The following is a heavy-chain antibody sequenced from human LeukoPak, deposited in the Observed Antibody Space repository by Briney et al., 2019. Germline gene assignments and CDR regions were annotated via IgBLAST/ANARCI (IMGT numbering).Heavy chain of an antibody. CDR3: ARDQGLTAPPPYGLDV. V-gene: IGHV1-69*04. CDR2: IIPVLNIT. CDR1: GGTFSTSA. J-gene: IGHJ6*02. D-gene: IGHD5-18*01. Sequence: SVKVSCKTSGGTFSTSAITWVRQAPGQGLEWMGRIIPVLNITTYAQRFQGRVTITADTSTSTVYMELSSLRSEETAVCYCARDQGLTAPPPYGLDVWGQGTTVTVSS.